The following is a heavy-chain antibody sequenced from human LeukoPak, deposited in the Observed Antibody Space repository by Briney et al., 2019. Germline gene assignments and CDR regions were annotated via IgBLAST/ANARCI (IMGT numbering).Heavy chain of an antibody. Sequence: GGSLRLSCAASGFTFTKYGFDWVRQAPGKGLEWVAVIWYDGSKRYYADSVKGRFTVSKDNSKNTVYLQMNSLRAEDTAVYYCAKGTLGSCSGGSCYPLDYWGQGTLVTVSS. CDR3: AKGTLGSCSGGSCYPLDY. CDR1: GFTFTKYG. CDR2: IWYDGSKR. D-gene: IGHD2-15*01. V-gene: IGHV3-33*07. J-gene: IGHJ4*02.